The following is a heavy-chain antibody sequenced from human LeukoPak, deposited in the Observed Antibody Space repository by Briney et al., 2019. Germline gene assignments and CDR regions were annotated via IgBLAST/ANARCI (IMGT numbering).Heavy chain of an antibody. Sequence: SETLSLTCAVSGGSISSGGYYWSWIRQPPGKGLEWIGYIYYSGGTNYNPSLKSRVTISVDTSKNQFSLKLSSVTAADTAVYYCARVRSDGDESLNYYYYGMDVWGQGTTVTVSS. CDR1: GGSISSGGYY. CDR2: IYYSGGT. J-gene: IGHJ6*02. CDR3: ARVRSDGDESLNYYYYGMDV. V-gene: IGHV4-61*08. D-gene: IGHD4-17*01.